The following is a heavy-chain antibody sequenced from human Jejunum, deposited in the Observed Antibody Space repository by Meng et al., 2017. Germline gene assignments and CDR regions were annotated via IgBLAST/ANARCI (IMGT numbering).Heavy chain of an antibody. Sequence: PLEESRPGLVKPSQPRSLTFTVSGASMSSGKYYWTWIRQHPGKGLEWIGYIYYSGSTYYNPSLQSLVTISIDMSENQFSLKLTSVTAADTAVYYCARVNWTSSYWYFDLWGRGTLVTVSS. D-gene: IGHD1-1*01. J-gene: IGHJ2*01. CDR2: IYYSGST. CDR3: ARVNWTSSYWYFDL. CDR1: GASMSSGKYY. V-gene: IGHV4-31*01.